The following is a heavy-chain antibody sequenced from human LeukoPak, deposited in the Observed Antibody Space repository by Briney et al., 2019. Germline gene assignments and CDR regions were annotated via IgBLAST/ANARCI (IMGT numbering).Heavy chain of an antibody. CDR3: ARGGSYFDYFDY. V-gene: IGHV4-39*07. J-gene: IGHJ4*02. CDR2: IYYSGST. D-gene: IGHD1-26*01. CDR1: GGSISSSNYY. Sequence: PSETLSLTCSVSGGSISSSNYYWGWIRQPPGKGLEWIGCIYYSGSTYYNPSLKSRVTLSVDTSKNQFSLKLSSVTAADTAVYYCARGGSYFDYFDYWGQGTLVTVSS.